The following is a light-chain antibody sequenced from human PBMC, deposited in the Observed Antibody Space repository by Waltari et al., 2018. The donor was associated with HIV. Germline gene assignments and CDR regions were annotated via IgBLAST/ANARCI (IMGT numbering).Light chain of an antibody. V-gene: IGKV1-NL1*01. CDR2: AAS. Sequence: DIQMSQSTSSLSASVGNTLTITCRESQAISNSLAVYQQKPGKAPKLLLYAASRWESGVPSRFSGSRSGTDYALTICSLQPEDVAVYYCQQYFSPPPLTFGGGTKVEIK. CDR1: QAISNS. CDR3: QQYFSPPPLT. J-gene: IGKJ4*01.